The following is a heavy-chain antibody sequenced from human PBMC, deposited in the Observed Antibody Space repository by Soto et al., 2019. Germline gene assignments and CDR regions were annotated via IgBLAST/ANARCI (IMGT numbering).Heavy chain of an antibody. CDR2: ISGSSDRT. CDR1: GFTIRNYA. Sequence: EVQVLESGGDLVQPVGSLRLSCAASGFTIRNYAMSWVRQVPGKALEWVSGISGSSDRTYYADFVKGRFTISKDTSSNTLHLEMNSLRVEDTAVYHCEWSWTWGPGTVVTVSS. D-gene: IGHD2-21*01. CDR3: EWSWT. V-gene: IGHV3-23*01. J-gene: IGHJ3*01.